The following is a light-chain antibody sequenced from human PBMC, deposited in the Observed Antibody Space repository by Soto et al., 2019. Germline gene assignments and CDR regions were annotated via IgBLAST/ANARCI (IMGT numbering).Light chain of an antibody. V-gene: IGKV3-20*01. CDR2: GTS. J-gene: IGKJ1*01. Sequence: EIVLTQSPGTLSLSPGERATLSCRASHSFSSSYLAWYQQRPGQPPRLLIYGTSSRATGIPERFSGSGSGTDFTLTISRLEPEDFGMYYCQHPAGSPAFGQGTKVEL. CDR1: HSFSSSY. CDR3: QHPAGSPA.